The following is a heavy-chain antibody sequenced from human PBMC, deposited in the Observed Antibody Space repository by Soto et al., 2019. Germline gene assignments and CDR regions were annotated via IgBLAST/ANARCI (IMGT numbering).Heavy chain of an antibody. V-gene: IGHV1-69*01. J-gene: IGHJ6*02. CDR3: ARGFGTTGIYYYYGMDV. Sequence: QVQLVQSGAEVKKPGSSVKVSCKASGGTFSSYAISWVRQAPGQGLEWMGGIIPIFGTANYAQKFQGRVTITADESTSTAYMELSSLRSDDTAVYYCARGFGTTGIYYYYGMDVWGQGTTVTVSS. D-gene: IGHD1-1*01. CDR2: IIPIFGTA. CDR1: GGTFSSYA.